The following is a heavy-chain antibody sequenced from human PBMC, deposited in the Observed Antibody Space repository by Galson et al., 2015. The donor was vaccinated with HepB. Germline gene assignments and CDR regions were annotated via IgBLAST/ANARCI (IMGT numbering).Heavy chain of an antibody. D-gene: IGHD3-3*01. CDR3: ARLEGGFWSGYSTPFFDY. V-gene: IGHV1-69*13. Sequence: SVKVSCKASGGTFSSYAISWVRQAPGQGLEWMGGIIPIFGTANYAQKFQGRVTITADESTSTAYMELSSLRSEDTAVYYCARLEGGFWSGYSTPFFDYWGQGTLVTVSS. CDR2: IIPIFGTA. CDR1: GGTFSSYA. J-gene: IGHJ4*02.